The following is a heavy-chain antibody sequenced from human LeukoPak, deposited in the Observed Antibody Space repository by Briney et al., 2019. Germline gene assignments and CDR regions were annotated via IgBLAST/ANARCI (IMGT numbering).Heavy chain of an antibody. CDR2: INPNSGGT. CDR1: GYTSTGYY. CDR3: ARDLKNYYDSSGSFNY. V-gene: IGHV1-2*02. D-gene: IGHD3-22*01. J-gene: IGHJ4*02. Sequence: GASVRVSCKASGYTSTGYYMHWVRQAPGQGLEWMGWINPNSGGTNYAQKFQGRVTMTRDTSISTAYMELSRLRSDDTAVYYCARDLKNYYDSSGSFNYWGQGTLVTVSS.